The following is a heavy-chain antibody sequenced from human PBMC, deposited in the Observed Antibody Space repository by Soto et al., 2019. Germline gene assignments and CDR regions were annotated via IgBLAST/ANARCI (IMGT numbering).Heavy chain of an antibody. CDR2: IIPLFGTA. Sequence: QAQLVQSGAEVKQPGSSVKVSCKTSGGTFSTYAIYWVRQAPGQGLEWMGAIIPLFGTADYAQKFQGRVTITADESTSTAYMELSSLRSEDTAVYYCARPKGSYSSGYYYFDYWGQGTLVTVSS. CDR1: GGTFSTYA. V-gene: IGHV1-69*01. CDR3: ARPKGSYSSGYYYFDY. J-gene: IGHJ4*02. D-gene: IGHD6-19*01.